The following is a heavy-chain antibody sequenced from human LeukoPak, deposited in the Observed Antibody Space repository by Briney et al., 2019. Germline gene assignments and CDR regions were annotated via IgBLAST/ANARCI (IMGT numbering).Heavy chain of an antibody. J-gene: IGHJ4*02. D-gene: IGHD4-17*01. CDR1: GGSISSSSYY. Sequence: PSETLSLTCTVSGGSISSSSYYWGWIRQPPGKGLEWIGSIYYSGSTYYNPSLKSRVPISVDTPKNQFSLKLSSVTAANRPAFYCARDYYGERAFEYWGQGTLVIVSS. CDR3: ARDYYGERAFEY. CDR2: IYYSGST. V-gene: IGHV4-39*01.